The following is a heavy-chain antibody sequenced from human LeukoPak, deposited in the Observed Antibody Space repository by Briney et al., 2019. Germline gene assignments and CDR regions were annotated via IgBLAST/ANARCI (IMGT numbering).Heavy chain of an antibody. CDR2: INYSGST. J-gene: IGHJ6*02. CDR3: ARGGTSIAVAGTGIYYYYGMDV. V-gene: IGHV4-61*01. Sequence: SETLSLTCTVSGGSISSGSFYWSWIQQPPGKGLEWIGCINYSGSTNYNPSLKSRVTISVDTSKNQFSLKLSSVTAADTAVCYCARGGTSIAVAGTGIYYYYGMDVWGQGTTVTVSS. CDR1: GGSISSGSFY. D-gene: IGHD6-19*01.